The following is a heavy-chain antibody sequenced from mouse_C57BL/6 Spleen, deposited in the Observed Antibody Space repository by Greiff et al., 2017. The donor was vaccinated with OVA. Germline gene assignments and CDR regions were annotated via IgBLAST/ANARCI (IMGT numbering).Heavy chain of an antibody. V-gene: IGHV1-50*01. CDR2: IDPSDSYT. D-gene: IGHD2-12*01. CDR3: AISGELRQDLSAMDY. Sequence: QVQLKQPGAELVKPGASVKLSCKASGYTFTSYWMQWVKQRPGQGLEWIGEIDPSDSYTNYNQKFKGKATLTVDKSSSTVYMQLSSHTSEDAAVYYCAISGELRQDLSAMDYWGQGTSVTVSS. J-gene: IGHJ4*01. CDR1: GYTFTSYW.